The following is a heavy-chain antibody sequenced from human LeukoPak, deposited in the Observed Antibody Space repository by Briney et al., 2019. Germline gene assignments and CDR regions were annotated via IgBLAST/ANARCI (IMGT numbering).Heavy chain of an antibody. J-gene: IGHJ4*02. CDR3: AKVSGSYVNFDY. CDR1: GFTFSSYA. V-gene: IGHV3-23*01. CDR2: ISGSGGST. D-gene: IGHD1-26*01. Sequence: GGSLRLSCAASGFTFSSYAMSWVRQAPGKGLEWVSAISGSGGSTYYADAVKGRFTISRDNSKNTLYLQMNSLRAEDTAVYYCAKVSGSYVNFDYWGQGTLVTVSS.